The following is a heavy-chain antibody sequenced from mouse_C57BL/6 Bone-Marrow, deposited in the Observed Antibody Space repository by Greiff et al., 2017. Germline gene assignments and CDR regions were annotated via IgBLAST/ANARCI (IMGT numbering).Heavy chain of an antibody. D-gene: IGHD1-1*01. CDR2: INPSSGYT. J-gene: IGHJ4*01. Sequence: QVQLQQSGAELAKPGASVKLSCKASGYTFTSYWMHWVKQRPGQGLEWIGYINPSSGYTKYNQKFKDKATLTADKSSSTAYMQLSSLTYEDSAVYYCAPNYYGSSYVGAMDYWGQGTSVTVSS. CDR3: APNYYGSSYVGAMDY. CDR1: GYTFTSYW. V-gene: IGHV1-7*01.